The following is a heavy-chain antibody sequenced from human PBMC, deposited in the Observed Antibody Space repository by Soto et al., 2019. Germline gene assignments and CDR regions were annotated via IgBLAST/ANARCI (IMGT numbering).Heavy chain of an antibody. CDR3: ARLPSHYDFWSGYSGIYYYGMDV. Sequence: QLQLQESGPGLVKPSETLSLTCTVSGGSISSSSYYWGWIRQPPGKGLEWIGSIYYSGSTYYNPSLKSRVTISVDTSKNQFSLKLSSVTAADTAVYYCARLPSHYDFWSGYSGIYYYGMDVWGQGTTVTVSS. V-gene: IGHV4-39*01. CDR1: GGSISSSSYY. J-gene: IGHJ6*02. D-gene: IGHD3-3*01. CDR2: IYYSGST.